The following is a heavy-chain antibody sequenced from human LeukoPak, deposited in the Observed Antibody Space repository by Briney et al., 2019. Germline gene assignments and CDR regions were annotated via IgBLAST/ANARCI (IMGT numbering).Heavy chain of an antibody. CDR2: IYYSGST. V-gene: IGHV4-39*07. Sequence: SETLSLTCTVSGGSISSSSYYWGWIRQPPGKGLEWIGSIYYSGSTYYNPSLKSRVTISVDTSKNQFSLKLSSVTAADTAVYYCARDRGYGNNYYYYYMDVWGKGTTVTVSS. CDR3: ARDRGYGNNYYYYYMDV. CDR1: GGSISSSSYY. J-gene: IGHJ6*03. D-gene: IGHD5-12*01.